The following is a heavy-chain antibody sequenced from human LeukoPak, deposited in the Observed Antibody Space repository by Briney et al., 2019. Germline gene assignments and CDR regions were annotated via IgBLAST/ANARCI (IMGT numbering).Heavy chain of an antibody. D-gene: IGHD6-19*01. CDR2: ISSSSSTI. J-gene: IGHJ3*02. CDR3: ARVPSIAVADHDAFDI. CDR1: GFTFSSYS. V-gene: IGHV3-48*04. Sequence: GGSLRLSCAASGFTFSSYSMNWVRQAPGKGLEWVSYISSSSSTIYYADSVKGRFTISRDNAKNSLYLQMNSLRAEDTAVYYCARVPSIAVADHDAFDIWGQGTMVTVSS.